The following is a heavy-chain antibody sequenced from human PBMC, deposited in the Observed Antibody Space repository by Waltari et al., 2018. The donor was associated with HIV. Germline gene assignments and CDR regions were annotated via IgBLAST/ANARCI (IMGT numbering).Heavy chain of an antibody. J-gene: IGHJ4*02. CDR1: GFTLTNAW. D-gene: IGHD2-15*01. CDR2: IKSEDDGGTT. V-gene: IGHV3-15*01. CDR3: TSTGGGITDY. Sequence: EVQLVESGGGLVKPGESLRLSCAASGFTLTNAWMSWVRQAPGKGLEWVGGIKSEDDGGTTDYAAPVKGRFTISRDDSKNALYLQMNSLKTEDTALYYCTSTGGGITDYWGQGTLVTVSS.